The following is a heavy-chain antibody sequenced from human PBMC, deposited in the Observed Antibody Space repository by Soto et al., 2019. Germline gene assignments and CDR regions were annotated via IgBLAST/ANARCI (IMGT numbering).Heavy chain of an antibody. V-gene: IGHV1-69*13. CDR3: ASQGSGGWDDSSGYYYVRGYWFDP. D-gene: IGHD3-22*01. CDR2: IIPIFGTA. J-gene: IGHJ5*02. CDR1: GGTFSSYA. Sequence: GASVKVSCKASGGTFSSYAISWVRQAPGQGLEWMGGIIPIFGTANYAQKFQGRVTITADESTSTAYMELSGLRSEDTAVYYCASQGSGGWDDSSGYYYVRGYWFDPWGQGTLVTVSS.